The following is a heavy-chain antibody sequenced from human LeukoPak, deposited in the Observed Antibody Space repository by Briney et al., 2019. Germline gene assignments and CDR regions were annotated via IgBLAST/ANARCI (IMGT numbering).Heavy chain of an antibody. J-gene: IGHJ4*02. Sequence: GGSLRLSCAAPGFTFSGYGMNWVRQAPGRGLEWLSFIRYDGSNKYYADSVKGRFTISRDSSKSTLYLQMDSLRAEDTAIYYCAKESQLSYSGTFYIDFWGQGTLVTVSS. CDR3: AKESQLSYSGTFYIDF. V-gene: IGHV3-30*02. D-gene: IGHD1-26*01. CDR1: GFTFSGYG. CDR2: IRYDGSNK.